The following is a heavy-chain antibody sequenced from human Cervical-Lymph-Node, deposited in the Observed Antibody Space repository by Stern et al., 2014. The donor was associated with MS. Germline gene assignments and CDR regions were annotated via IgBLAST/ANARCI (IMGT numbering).Heavy chain of an antibody. CDR3: ARGTSQGTSSLAY. CDR2: IYRHNGET. D-gene: IGHD6-6*01. V-gene: IGHV1-2*02. J-gene: IGHJ4*02. CDR1: GYNLRDYY. Sequence: QVQLVESGAEVKKPGASMKVSCKASGYNLRDYYMHWVRQAPGQGLEWVGWIYRHNGETTYARKFQGRVTMTRDTSISTVYMELSSLTSDDTAVYYCARGTSQGTSSLAYWGQGTLVTVSS.